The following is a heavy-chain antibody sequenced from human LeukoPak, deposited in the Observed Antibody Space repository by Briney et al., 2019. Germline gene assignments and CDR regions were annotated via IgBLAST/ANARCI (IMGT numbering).Heavy chain of an antibody. D-gene: IGHD7-27*01. CDR1: GVTVSSDT. Sequence: GGSVRLSCAASGVTVSSDTMSWVRQAPGKGLEWVSTITTSDGNTYYADSVKGRFTVSRDNSKNTLFLQMNSLRAEDTAVYYCAKDGGLWVSAHWGDSWGRGTLVTVSS. J-gene: IGHJ4*02. V-gene: IGHV3-23*01. CDR2: ITTSDGNT. CDR3: AKDGGLWVSAHWGDS.